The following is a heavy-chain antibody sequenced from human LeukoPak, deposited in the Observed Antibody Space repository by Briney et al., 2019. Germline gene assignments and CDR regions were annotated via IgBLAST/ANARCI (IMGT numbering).Heavy chain of an antibody. Sequence: KTSETLSLTCTVSGGSISSSSYYWGWIRQPPGKGLEWIGSIYYSGSTYYNPSLKSRVTISPDTSKNEFSLELDSMTAADTAVYYCAASALGLYYYDSRGHSRGSGAYDVWGQGTMVAVSS. J-gene: IGHJ3*01. D-gene: IGHD3-9*01. CDR2: IYYSGST. V-gene: IGHV4-39*07. CDR1: GGSISSSSYY. CDR3: AASALGLYYYDSRGHSRGSGAYDV.